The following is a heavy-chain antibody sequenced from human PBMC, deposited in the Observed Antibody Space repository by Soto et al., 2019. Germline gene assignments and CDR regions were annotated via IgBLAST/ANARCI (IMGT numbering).Heavy chain of an antibody. D-gene: IGHD6-19*01. V-gene: IGHV3-33*01. CDR1: GFTFNSYG. J-gene: IGHJ6*02. Sequence: PGGSLRLSCTASGFTFNSYGFNWVRQAPGKGLEWVAVIWYDGSTKYYADSVKGRFTISRDNLRSTVYLQMNSLTAEDTAVYYCARPLVAPVAGPYYYGMDVWGQGTTVTVS. CDR2: IWYDGSTK. CDR3: ARPLVAPVAGPYYYGMDV.